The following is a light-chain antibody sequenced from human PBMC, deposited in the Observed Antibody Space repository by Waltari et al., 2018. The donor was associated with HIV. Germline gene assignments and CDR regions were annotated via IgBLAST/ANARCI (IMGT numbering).Light chain of an antibody. CDR1: SSDVGGYHY. Sequence: QSALTQPRSVSGSPGQSVTIPCTGTSSDVGGYHYVSWYQQHPGKAPKLMIYDISKRPSGVPDRFSGSKSGNTASLTISGLQAEDEADYYCCSYAGSYTFGVFGGGTKLTVL. CDR3: CSYAGSYTFGV. J-gene: IGLJ3*02. V-gene: IGLV2-11*01. CDR2: DIS.